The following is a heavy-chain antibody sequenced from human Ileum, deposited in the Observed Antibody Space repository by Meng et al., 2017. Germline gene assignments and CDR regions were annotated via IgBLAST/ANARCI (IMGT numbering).Heavy chain of an antibody. J-gene: IGHJ4*02. CDR1: GASMSVVSY. CDR3: ARHGGYYQDF. CDR2: IDHLGIA. V-gene: IGHV4-4*02. D-gene: IGHD4-23*01. Sequence: QVQLQQSGPGPVKASATLSLTFSVSGASMSVVSYWSWVRQSPGKGLEWIGQIDHLGIAYYKPSLKSRVTMSIDQSKSQFSLRLTSVSAADTAVYYCARHGGYYQDFWGQGTLVTVSS.